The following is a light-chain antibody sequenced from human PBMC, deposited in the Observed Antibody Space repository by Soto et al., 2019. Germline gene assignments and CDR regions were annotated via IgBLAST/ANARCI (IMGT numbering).Light chain of an antibody. CDR2: DSS. CDR3: QHRNNWGFT. CDR1: QRFSTY. J-gene: IGKJ3*01. Sequence: ELVLTQSPATLSLSPGETATLSCRANQRFSTYAAWYQQRPGVAPRLVIYDSSKRATGVPARFSGSGSGTDCTLTISSLEPEDFAVYYCQHRNNWGFTFGPGTNVDIK. V-gene: IGKV3-11*01.